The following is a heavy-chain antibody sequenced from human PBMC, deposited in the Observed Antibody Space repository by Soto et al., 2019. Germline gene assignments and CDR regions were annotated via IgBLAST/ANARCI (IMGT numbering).Heavy chain of an antibody. J-gene: IGHJ5*02. D-gene: IGHD3-9*01. CDR1: GGSISSCGYY. CDR2: IYYSGST. Sequence: TLSLTCPVSGGSISSCGYYWSWIRQHPGKGLEWIGYIYYSGSTYYNPSLKSRVTITVDTSKNQFSLKLSSLTAADTAVYYLAGFTANNDILTGNYGGGGFDPWGKRT. CDR3: AGFTANNDILTGNYGGGGFDP. V-gene: IGHV4-31*03.